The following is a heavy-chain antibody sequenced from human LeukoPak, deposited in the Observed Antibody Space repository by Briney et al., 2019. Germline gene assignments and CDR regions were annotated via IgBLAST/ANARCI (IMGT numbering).Heavy chain of an antibody. D-gene: IGHD6-19*01. Sequence: GGSLRLSCAASGFTFSSYSMNWVRQAPGKGLEWVSSISSSSSYIYYAGSVKGRFTISRDNAKNSLYLQMNSLRAEDTAVYYCARDPSFDSSGWRTRFDYWGQGTLVTVSS. CDR2: ISSSSSYI. CDR3: ARDPSFDSSGWRTRFDY. V-gene: IGHV3-21*01. CDR1: GFTFSSYS. J-gene: IGHJ4*02.